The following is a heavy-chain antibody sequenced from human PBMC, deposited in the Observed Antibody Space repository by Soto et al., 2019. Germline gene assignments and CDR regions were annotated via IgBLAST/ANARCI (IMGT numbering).Heavy chain of an antibody. J-gene: IGHJ4*02. Sequence: SETLSLTCAVSGGSISSGGYSWSWIRQPPGKGLEWIGYIYHSGSTYYNPSLKSRVTISVDRSKNQFSLKLRSVTAADTPVYYCARRWGRTFDYWGQGILVTVSS. CDR2: IYHSGST. V-gene: IGHV4-30-2*01. CDR3: ARRWGRTFDY. D-gene: IGHD7-27*01. CDR1: GGSISSGGYS.